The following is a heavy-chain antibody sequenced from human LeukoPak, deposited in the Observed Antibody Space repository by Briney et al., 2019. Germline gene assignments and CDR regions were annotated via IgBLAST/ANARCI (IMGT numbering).Heavy chain of an antibody. CDR1: GGSISSGSYY. CDR2: IYTSGST. D-gene: IGHD6-19*01. V-gene: IGHV4-61*02. J-gene: IGHJ4*02. Sequence: SETLSLTCTVSGGSISSGSYYWSWIRQPAGKGLEWIGRIYTSGSTNYNPSLQSRVTISVDTSKNQFSLKLSSVTAADTAVYYCARAFGSGWAFDFWGQGTLVTVSS. CDR3: ARAFGSGWAFDF.